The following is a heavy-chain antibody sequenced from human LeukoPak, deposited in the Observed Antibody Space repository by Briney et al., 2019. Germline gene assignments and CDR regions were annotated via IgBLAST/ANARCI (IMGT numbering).Heavy chain of an antibody. CDR2: ISYEGSNK. D-gene: IGHD1-26*01. Sequence: GSLRLSCAASGFTFSSYAMHWVRPAPGKGLEWVAVISYEGSNKYYADSVKGRFTISRDNSKNTLYLQMNSLRAEDTAVYYCARGSGSRFDYWGQGTLVTVSS. V-gene: IGHV3-30-3*01. CDR3: ARGSGSRFDY. J-gene: IGHJ4*02. CDR1: GFTFSSYA.